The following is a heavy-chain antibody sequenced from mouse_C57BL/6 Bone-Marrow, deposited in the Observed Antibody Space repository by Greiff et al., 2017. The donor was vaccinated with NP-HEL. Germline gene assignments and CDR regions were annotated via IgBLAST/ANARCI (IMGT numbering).Heavy chain of an antibody. V-gene: IGHV14-3*01. CDR3: ARWDYYGSRYWYFDV. Sequence: EVQLQQSVGELVRPGASVKLSCTASGFNIKNTYMHWVKQRPEQGLQWIGRIDPANGNTKYAPKFQGKATITADTSSNTAYLQLSSLTSEDTAIYYCARWDYYGSRYWYFDVWGTGTTVTVSS. CDR1: GFNIKNTY. J-gene: IGHJ1*03. CDR2: IDPANGNT. D-gene: IGHD1-1*01.